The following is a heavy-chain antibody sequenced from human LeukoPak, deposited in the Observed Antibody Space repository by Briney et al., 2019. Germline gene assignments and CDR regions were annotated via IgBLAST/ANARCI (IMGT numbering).Heavy chain of an antibody. Sequence: ASVKVSCKASGYTFTDSYVHWVRQAPGQVLEWMGLIDPDGGNTNYAQNFQGRVTLTRDTSTSTLYMELSSLKASDTAMYYCARRVDDSSGYKFDYWGQGTLVTVSS. J-gene: IGHJ4*02. CDR1: GYTFTDSY. V-gene: IGHV1-46*01. CDR2: IDPDGGNT. D-gene: IGHD3-22*01. CDR3: ARRVDDSSGYKFDY.